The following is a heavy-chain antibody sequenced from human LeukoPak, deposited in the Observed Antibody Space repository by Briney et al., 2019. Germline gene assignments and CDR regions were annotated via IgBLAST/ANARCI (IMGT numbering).Heavy chain of an antibody. CDR1: GFTFKIYT. Sequence: GSLRLSCAAFGFTFKIYTMNWVRQAPGKGLEWVSGINFSGDNRGDNTYYADSVRGRFSISRDNSKNTLYLQMNSLRAEDTAVYHCAKDQFDYYYDSSGYPYYYYGMDVWGQGTTVTVSS. CDR2: INFSGDNRGDNT. D-gene: IGHD3-22*01. J-gene: IGHJ6*02. CDR3: AKDQFDYYYDSSGYPYYYYGMDV. V-gene: IGHV3-23*01.